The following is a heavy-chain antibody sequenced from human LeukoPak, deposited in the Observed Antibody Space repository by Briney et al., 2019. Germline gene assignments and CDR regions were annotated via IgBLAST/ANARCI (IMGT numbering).Heavy chain of an antibody. CDR1: GLTFSSYS. D-gene: IGHD3-3*01. CDR2: ISSSSSTI. CDR3: ARRAKIRSADY. Sequence: GGSLRLSCAASGLTFSSYSMNWVRQAPGKGLEWVSYISSSSSTIYCADSVKGRFTISRDNAKNSLYLQMNSLRAEDTAVYYCARRAKIRSADYWGQGTLVTVSS. J-gene: IGHJ4*02. V-gene: IGHV3-48*01.